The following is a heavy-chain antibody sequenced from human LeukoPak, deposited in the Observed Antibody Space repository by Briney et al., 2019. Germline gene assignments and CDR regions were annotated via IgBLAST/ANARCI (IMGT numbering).Heavy chain of an antibody. CDR3: ARFGGPYWFDP. CDR1: GGSISSYY. Sequence: PSETQSLTCTVSGGSISSYYWSWIRQPPGKGLEWIGYIYYSGSTNYNPSLKGRVTISVDTSKNQFSLKLSSVAAADTAVYYCARFGGPYWFDPWGQGTLVTVSS. CDR2: IYYSGST. V-gene: IGHV4-59*01. J-gene: IGHJ5*02. D-gene: IGHD3-10*01.